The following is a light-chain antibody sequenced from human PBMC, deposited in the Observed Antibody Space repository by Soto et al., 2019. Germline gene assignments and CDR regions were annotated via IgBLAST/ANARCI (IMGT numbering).Light chain of an antibody. CDR2: GAS. V-gene: IGKV3-20*01. J-gene: IGKJ1*01. CDR1: QSVSSTY. Sequence: EIVLTQSPGTLSLSPGESATLSCRASQSVSSTYLAWYQQKPGQAPRLLIYGASSRATGIPDRFSGSGSGTDFTLTISRLEPEDFAVYYCQQYGPTFGQRTKVEIK. CDR3: QQYGPT.